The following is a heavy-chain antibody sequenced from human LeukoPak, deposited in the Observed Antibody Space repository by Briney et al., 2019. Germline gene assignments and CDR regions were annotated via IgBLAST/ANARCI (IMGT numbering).Heavy chain of an antibody. Sequence: GGSLRLSCAASGFTFSSYGIHWVRQAPGKGLEWLAFIWYDEITKNYADSVKGRFTISRDNSKNTLYVQMNILRPDDTAVYYCAKDSSDYYFDYWGQGTLVTVSS. J-gene: IGHJ4*02. CDR3: AKDSSDYYFDY. CDR2: IWYDEITK. CDR1: GFTFSSYG. V-gene: IGHV3-30*02. D-gene: IGHD3-22*01.